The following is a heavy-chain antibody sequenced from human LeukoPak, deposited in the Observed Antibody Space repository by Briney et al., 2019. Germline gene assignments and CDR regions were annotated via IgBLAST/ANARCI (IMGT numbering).Heavy chain of an antibody. CDR2: ITESGRET. CDR1: GFTFSNYW. Sequence: GGSLRLSCAASGFTFSNYWMNWVRQAPGKGLEWVAHITESGRETYYMDSVKGRFTITRDNAKNSPYLQMKSLRVEGTAVYYCARGWGEKGRFRRGTWNDPEFEYWGEGDLGTV. V-gene: IGHV3-7*04. J-gene: IGHJ4*02. D-gene: IGHD3-16*01. CDR3: ARGWGEKGRFRRGTWNDPEFEY.